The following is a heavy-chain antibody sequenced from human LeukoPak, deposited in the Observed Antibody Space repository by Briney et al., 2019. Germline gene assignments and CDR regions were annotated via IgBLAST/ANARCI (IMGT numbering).Heavy chain of an antibody. Sequence: PSETLPLTCTVSGGPMYSYYWTWIRQPAGRGLEWIGRIYTDGSTNYNPSLKSRVTMSVDTSKKEFSLKLNSVTAADTAIYYCATYKQELAFDSWGQGTLVTVSS. D-gene: IGHD6-13*01. CDR1: GGPMYSYY. CDR2: IYTDGST. CDR3: ATYKQELAFDS. V-gene: IGHV4-4*07. J-gene: IGHJ4*02.